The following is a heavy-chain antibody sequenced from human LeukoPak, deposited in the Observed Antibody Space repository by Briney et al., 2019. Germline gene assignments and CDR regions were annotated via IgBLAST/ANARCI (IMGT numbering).Heavy chain of an antibody. D-gene: IGHD6-19*01. J-gene: IGHJ4*02. Sequence: GGSLRLSCAASGFTFRSSAMSWVRQAPGKGLEWVSVISAGDGATYYADSVKGRFTISRDNSKNTLYLQMNSLRTEDTAVYFCAKFEGATIPGWFNDYWGQGILVTVSS. CDR3: AKFEGATIPGWFNDY. CDR1: GFTFRSSA. CDR2: ISAGDGAT. V-gene: IGHV3-23*01.